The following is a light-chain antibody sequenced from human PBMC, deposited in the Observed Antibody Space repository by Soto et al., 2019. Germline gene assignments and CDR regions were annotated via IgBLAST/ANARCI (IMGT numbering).Light chain of an antibody. Sequence: DIQMTQSPSSLSASVGDRVTITCRASQGIRHYLAWYQQKPGKVPKLLIYEASNLQSGVPSRFRGGGSGTEFTLTISSLQPEDVATYYCQQRSNWPPITFGQGTRLEIK. J-gene: IGKJ5*01. CDR1: QGIRHY. CDR3: QQRSNWPPIT. V-gene: IGKV1-27*01. CDR2: EAS.